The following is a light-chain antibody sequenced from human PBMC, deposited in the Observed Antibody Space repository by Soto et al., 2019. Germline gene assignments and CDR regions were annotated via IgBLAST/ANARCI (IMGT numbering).Light chain of an antibody. CDR1: QSVSSSY. V-gene: IGKV3-20*01. CDR3: PQYGSSPRT. CDR2: GAS. Sequence: EIVLTQSPGTLSLSPGERATLSCRASQSVSSSYLAWYQHKPGQAPRLLIYGASSRATCIPGRFTGSGSGTAFTLTISCLEPEDFAVYYCPQYGSSPRTFGQGTKVEI. J-gene: IGKJ1*01.